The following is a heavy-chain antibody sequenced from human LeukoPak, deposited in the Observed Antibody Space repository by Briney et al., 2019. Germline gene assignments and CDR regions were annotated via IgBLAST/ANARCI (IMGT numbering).Heavy chain of an antibody. Sequence: GGSLRLSCAASGFTFSSYSMNWVRQAPGKGLEWVSSISSSSSYIYYADSVKGRFTISRDNAKNSLYLQMNSLRAEDTAVYYCARDSASGYDLLYYFDYWGQGNLVTVSS. CDR2: ISSSSSYI. D-gene: IGHD5-12*01. J-gene: IGHJ4*02. CDR3: ARDSASGYDLLYYFDY. CDR1: GFTFSSYS. V-gene: IGHV3-21*01.